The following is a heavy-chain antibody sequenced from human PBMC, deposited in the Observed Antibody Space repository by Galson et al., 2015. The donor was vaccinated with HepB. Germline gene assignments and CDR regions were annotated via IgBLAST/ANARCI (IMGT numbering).Heavy chain of an antibody. Sequence: SETLSLTCTVSGGSISSYFWSWIRQPPGKGLEWIGYIYYSGSTNYNPSLKSRVTISVDTSKNQFSLKLSSVTAADTAVYYCARGQHSSGWSLLYYFDYWGQGTLVTVSS. J-gene: IGHJ4*02. CDR1: GGSISSYF. CDR2: IYYSGST. CDR3: ARGQHSSGWSLLYYFDY. D-gene: IGHD6-19*01. V-gene: IGHV4-59*12.